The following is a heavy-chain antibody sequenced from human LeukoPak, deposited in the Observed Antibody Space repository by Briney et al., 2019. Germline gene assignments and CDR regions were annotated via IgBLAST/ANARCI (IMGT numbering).Heavy chain of an antibody. J-gene: IGHJ6*02. V-gene: IGHV3-30*18. CDR2: ISYDGSNK. Sequence: PGRSLRLSCAASGFTFSSYGMHWVRQAPGKGLEWVAVISYDGSNKYYADSVKGRFTISRDNSKNTLYLQMNSLRAEDTAVYYCAKDPGRASYYYYGMDDWGQGTTVTVSS. CDR1: GFTFSSYG. CDR3: AKDPGRASYYYYGMDD.